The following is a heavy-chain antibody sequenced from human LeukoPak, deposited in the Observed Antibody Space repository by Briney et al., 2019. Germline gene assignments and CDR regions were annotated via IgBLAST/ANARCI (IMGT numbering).Heavy chain of an antibody. D-gene: IGHD6-19*01. CDR3: ARSSGWAYYFDY. V-gene: IGHV1-2*02. Sequence: ASVKVSCKASGYTFTGYYMHWVRQVPGQGLEWMGWINPNSGGTNYAQKFQGRVTMTRDTSISTAYMELSRLRSDDTAVYYCARSSGWAYYFDYWGQGTLVTVSS. CDR2: INPNSGGT. CDR1: GYTFTGYY. J-gene: IGHJ4*02.